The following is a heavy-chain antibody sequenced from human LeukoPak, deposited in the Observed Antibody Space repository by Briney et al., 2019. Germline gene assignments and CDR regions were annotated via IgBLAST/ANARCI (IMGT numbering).Heavy chain of an antibody. CDR3: ARSNTAIRYYYYGMDV. D-gene: IGHD5-18*01. J-gene: IGHJ6*02. CDR1: GGSFSGYY. Sequence: PSGTLSLTCAVYGGSFSGYYWSWIRQPPGKGLEWIGEINHSGSTNYNPSLKSRVTISVDTSKNQFSLKLSSVTAADTAVYYCARSNTAIRYYYYGMDVWGQGTTVTVSS. V-gene: IGHV4-34*01. CDR2: INHSGST.